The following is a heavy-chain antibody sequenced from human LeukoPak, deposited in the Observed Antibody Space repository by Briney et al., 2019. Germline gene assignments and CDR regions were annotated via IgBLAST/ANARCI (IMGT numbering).Heavy chain of an antibody. J-gene: IGHJ4*02. V-gene: IGHV4-59*12. Sequence: SETLSLTCTVSGGSISSYYWSWIRQPPGKGLEWIGYMYYSGSTNYNPSLRSRVTMSIDTSKNQFSLKLSSVTAADTAVYYCAREPRSYYYDSSGQQDWGQGTLVTVSS. D-gene: IGHD3-22*01. CDR2: MYYSGST. CDR1: GGSISSYY. CDR3: AREPRSYYYDSSGQQD.